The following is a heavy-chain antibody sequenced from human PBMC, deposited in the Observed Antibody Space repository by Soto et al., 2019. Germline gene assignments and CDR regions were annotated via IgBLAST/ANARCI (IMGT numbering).Heavy chain of an antibody. CDR3: AREVKGFLVRLRSHDYYGMNG. J-gene: IGHJ6*02. CDR2: INPSGGST. CDR1: GYTFTSYY. D-gene: IGHD3-3*01. V-gene: IGHV1-46*01. Sequence: ASVKASCKVPGYTFTSYYMHWVRQAPGQGLEWMGIINPSGGSTSYAQKFQGRVTMTRDTSTSTVYMELSSPRSEDTAVYYCAREVKGFLVRLRSHDYYGMNGWGQGTTVTI.